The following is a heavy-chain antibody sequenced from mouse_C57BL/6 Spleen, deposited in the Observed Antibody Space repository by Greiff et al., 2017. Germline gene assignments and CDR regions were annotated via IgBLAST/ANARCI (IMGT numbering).Heavy chain of an antibody. CDR3: ARTGSFAY. CDR2: INPSTGGT. CDR1: GYSFTGYY. V-gene: IGHV1-42*01. J-gene: IGHJ3*01. D-gene: IGHD4-1*01. Sequence: VQLKESGPELVKPGASVKISCKASGYSFTGYYMNWVKQSPEKSLEWIGEINPSTGGTTYNQKFKAKATLTVDKSSSTAYMQLKSLTSEDSAVYYCARTGSFAYWGQGTLVTVSA.